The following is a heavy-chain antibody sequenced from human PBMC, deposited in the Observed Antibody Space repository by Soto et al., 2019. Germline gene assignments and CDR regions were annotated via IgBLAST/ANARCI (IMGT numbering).Heavy chain of an antibody. CDR3: ATDRGYSYGYLFEY. V-gene: IGHV1-24*01. CDR1: GYTLTELS. D-gene: IGHD5-18*01. Sequence: ASVKVSCKVSGYTLTELSMHWVRQAPGKGLEWMGGFDPEDGETIYAQKFQGRVTMTEDTSTDTAYMELSSLRSEDTAVYYCATDRGYSYGYLFEYWGQGTLVTVSS. J-gene: IGHJ4*02. CDR2: FDPEDGET.